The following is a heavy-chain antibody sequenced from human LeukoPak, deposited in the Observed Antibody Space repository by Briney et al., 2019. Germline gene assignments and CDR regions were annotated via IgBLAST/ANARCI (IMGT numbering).Heavy chain of an antibody. CDR1: GFTVSSHY. CDR2: IYSGGST. Sequence: GGSLRLSCAASGFTVSSHYMSWVRQAPGKGLEWVSVIYSGGSTYYADSVKGRFTISRDNSKNTLYLQMNSLRAKDTAVYYCAREGSHYYDSSGYLINPFDYWGQGTLVTVSS. D-gene: IGHD3-22*01. CDR3: AREGSHYYDSSGYLINPFDY. V-gene: IGHV3-53*01. J-gene: IGHJ4*02.